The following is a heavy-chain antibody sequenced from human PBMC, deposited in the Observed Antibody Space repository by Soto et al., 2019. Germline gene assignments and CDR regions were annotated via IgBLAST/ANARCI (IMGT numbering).Heavy chain of an antibody. V-gene: IGHV3-23*01. CDR1: GVTFSSYA. Sequence: GGSLRLSCAASGVTFSSYAMSWVRQAAGKGLEWVSAIGGSGGGTSYADSVKGHFTISRDDSKNTLYLQMNSLRAEDTAVYYCARDSYGVDVWGQGTTVTVSS. J-gene: IGHJ6*02. CDR3: ARDSYGVDV. CDR2: IGGSGGGT.